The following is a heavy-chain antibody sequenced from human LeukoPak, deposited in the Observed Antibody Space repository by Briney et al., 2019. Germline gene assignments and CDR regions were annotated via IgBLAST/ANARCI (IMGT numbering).Heavy chain of an antibody. J-gene: IGHJ3*02. CDR2: IIPILGIA. CDR3: ALGLVVAADDAFDI. CDR1: GGTFSSYT. Sequence: EASVKVSCKASGGTFSSYTISWVRQAPGQGLEWMGRIIPILGIANYAQKFQGRVTITADKSTSTAYMGLSSLRSEDTAVYYCALGLVVAADDAFDIWGQGTMVTVSS. V-gene: IGHV1-69*02. D-gene: IGHD2-15*01.